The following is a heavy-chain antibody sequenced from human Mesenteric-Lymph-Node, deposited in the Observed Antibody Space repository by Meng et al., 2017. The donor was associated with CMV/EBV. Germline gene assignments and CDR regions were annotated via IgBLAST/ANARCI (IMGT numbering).Heavy chain of an antibody. CDR2: IKSKTDGGTT. CDR1: GFTFSNAW. V-gene: IGHV3-15*01. D-gene: IGHD3-22*01. Sequence: GESLKISCAASGFTFSNAWMSWVRQAPGKGLEWVGRIKSKTDGGTTDYAAPVKGRFTISRDDSKNTLYLQMNSLKTEDTAVYYCTKSDYDSSGYYPLVNWGQGTLVTVS. J-gene: IGHJ4*02. CDR3: TKSDYDSSGYYPLVN.